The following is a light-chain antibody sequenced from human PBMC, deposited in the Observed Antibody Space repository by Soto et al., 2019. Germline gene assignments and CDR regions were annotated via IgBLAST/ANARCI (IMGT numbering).Light chain of an antibody. CDR1: QSVGTF. Sequence: EIVLTQSPATLSLSPGERATLSCSASQSVGTFLAWYQQTPCQTPRLIIHDAFNSATGIPARFSGTGSGTDFALTISSVEPEDFAVYYCQHRTNWPRTFGQGTKLYIK. CDR2: DAF. CDR3: QHRTNWPRT. J-gene: IGKJ2*01. V-gene: IGKV3-11*01.